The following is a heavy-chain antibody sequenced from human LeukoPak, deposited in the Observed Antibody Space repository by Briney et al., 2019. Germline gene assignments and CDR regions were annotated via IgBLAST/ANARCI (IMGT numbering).Heavy chain of an antibody. V-gene: IGHV3-30*02. D-gene: IGHD5-12*01. Sequence: PGGSLRLSCAASGFTFSDYYMSWIRQAPGKGLEWVAFIRYDGSNKYYAGSVKGRFTISRDNSKNTLYLQMNSLRAEDTALYYCAKDSGYDYLYYFDYWGQGTLITVSS. J-gene: IGHJ4*02. CDR2: IRYDGSNK. CDR1: GFTFSDYY. CDR3: AKDSGYDYLYYFDY.